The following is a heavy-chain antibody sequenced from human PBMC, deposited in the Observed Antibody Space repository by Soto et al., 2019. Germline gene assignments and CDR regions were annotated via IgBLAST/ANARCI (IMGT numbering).Heavy chain of an antibody. Sequence: QVQLVESGGSVVQPGRALRLSCAASGFNFNKYGMHWVRQAPGKGLEWVADISNDGSSEYYADSVLRRFTISRANPKNTLYLQMNSLKSEDTAVCSCANQERWSYFADWGQGTLVTVSS. J-gene: IGHJ4*02. CDR1: GFNFNKYG. D-gene: IGHD3-3*01. V-gene: IGHV3-30*18. CDR3: ANQERWSYFAD. CDR2: ISNDGSSE.